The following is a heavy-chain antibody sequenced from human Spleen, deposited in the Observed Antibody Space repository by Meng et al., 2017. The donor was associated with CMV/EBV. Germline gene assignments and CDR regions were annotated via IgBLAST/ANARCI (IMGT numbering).Heavy chain of an antibody. CDR2: IKEDGSEK. CDR3: ARDTSIYSGNSPFDS. Sequence: GESLKISCAASGFTFDDCDMSWVRQAPGKGLEWVANIKEDGSEKHYVDSVKGRFTISRDNAKNSLYLQVNSLRAEDTAVYYCARDTSIYSGNSPFDSWGQGTLVTVSS. D-gene: IGHD1-26*01. J-gene: IGHJ4*02. CDR1: GFTFDDCD. V-gene: IGHV3-7*01.